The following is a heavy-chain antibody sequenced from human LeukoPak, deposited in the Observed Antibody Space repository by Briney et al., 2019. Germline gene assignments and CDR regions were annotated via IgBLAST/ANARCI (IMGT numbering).Heavy chain of an antibody. D-gene: IGHD6-13*01. V-gene: IGHV3-7*01. CDR1: GFTVSSKY. Sequence: PGGSLRLSCAASGFTVSSKYMSWVRQAPGKGLERVANIKQDGSEKYYVDSVKGRFTISRDNAKNSLYLQMNSLRAEDTAVYYCARDRHGSSWYYYFDYWGQGTLVTVSS. CDR3: ARDRHGSSWYYYFDY. J-gene: IGHJ4*02. CDR2: IKQDGSEK.